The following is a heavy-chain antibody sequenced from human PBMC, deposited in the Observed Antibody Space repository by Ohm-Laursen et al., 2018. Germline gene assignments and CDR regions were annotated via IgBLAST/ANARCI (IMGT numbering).Heavy chain of an antibody. J-gene: IGHJ4*02. CDR2: ISYDGSNK. V-gene: IGHV3-30*18. D-gene: IGHD1-14*01. Sequence: SLRLSCTASGFTFSSYGVHWVRQAPGKGLEWVAVISYDGSNKYYADSLKGRFTISRDNSKDTLYLQMNSLRAEDTAVYYCAKGNLLRDFDYGGQGTLVTVSS. CDR3: AKGNLLRDFDY. CDR1: GFTFSSYG.